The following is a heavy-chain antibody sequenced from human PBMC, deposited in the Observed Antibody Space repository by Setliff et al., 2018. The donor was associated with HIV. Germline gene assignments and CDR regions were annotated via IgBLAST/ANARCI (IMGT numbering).Heavy chain of an antibody. CDR3: ARAIQPYYMDV. CDR2: IYYSGIT. V-gene: IGHV4-59*01. J-gene: IGHJ6*03. Sequence: SETLSLTCTVSGGSISSYYWSWIRQPPGKGLEWIGHIYYSGITNYNPSLKSRVTISVDTSKNQFSLKLRSVTAADTAVYYCARAIQPYYMDVWGKGTTVTVSS. CDR1: GGSISSYY.